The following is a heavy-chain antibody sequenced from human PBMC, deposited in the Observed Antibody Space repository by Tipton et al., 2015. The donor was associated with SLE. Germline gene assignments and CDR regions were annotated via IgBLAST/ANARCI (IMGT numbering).Heavy chain of an antibody. J-gene: IGHJ3*02. CDR3: ARGSGLEGAPDAFDI. CDR1: TGSFSGYY. Sequence: LRLSCTVYTGSFSGYYWSWIRQPPGKGLEWIGYIYYSGSTNYNPSLKSRVTIPVDTPKNQFSLKLSSVTAADTAVYYCARGSGLEGAPDAFDIWGQGTMATVSS. D-gene: IGHD1-26*01. CDR2: IYYSGST. V-gene: IGHV4-59*01.